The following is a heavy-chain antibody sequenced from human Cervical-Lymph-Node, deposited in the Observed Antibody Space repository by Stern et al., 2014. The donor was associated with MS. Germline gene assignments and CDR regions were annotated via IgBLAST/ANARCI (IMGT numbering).Heavy chain of an antibody. V-gene: IGHV2-70*01. CDR3: ARTRAVAGSYTFDY. CDR2: IDWDDDK. D-gene: IGHD6-19*01. Sequence: QVTLRESGPALVKPTQTLTLTCTFSGFSLSTFGMSVSWIRQPPGKALEWLALIDWDDDKYYSASLETRLTVSKDTSKNQVGLEVTNMDPVDTGTYYSARTRAVAGSYTFDYWGQGTLVAVSS. J-gene: IGHJ4*02. CDR1: GFSLSTFGMS.